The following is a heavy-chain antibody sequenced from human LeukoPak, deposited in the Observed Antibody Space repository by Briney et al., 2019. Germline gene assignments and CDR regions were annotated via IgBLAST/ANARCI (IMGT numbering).Heavy chain of an antibody. V-gene: IGHV3-74*01. CDR3: TSDTVDTSLGIDY. CDR2: ISRDGRST. J-gene: IGHJ4*02. D-gene: IGHD5-18*01. Sequence: PGGSLRLSCAAFGFTFSSHWMHWVRQVPGEGLVWVSRISRDGRSTAYADSVKGRFTISRDNAKNTLYLQMNSLRAEDTAVYYCTSDTVDTSLGIDYWGLGTLVTVSS. CDR1: GFTFSSHW.